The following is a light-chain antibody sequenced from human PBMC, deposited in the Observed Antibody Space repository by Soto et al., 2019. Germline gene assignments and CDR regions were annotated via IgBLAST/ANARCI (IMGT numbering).Light chain of an antibody. CDR2: EVS. Sequence: QSVLTQPPSASGSPGQSVTISCTGTSRDVGGYNYVSWYQQHPGKAPKLMIYEVSKRPSGVPDRFSGSKSGNTASLTVSGLQAEDEADYYCSSYAGSNNLFGGGTQLTVL. CDR1: SRDVGGYNY. J-gene: IGLJ2*01. V-gene: IGLV2-8*01. CDR3: SSYAGSNNL.